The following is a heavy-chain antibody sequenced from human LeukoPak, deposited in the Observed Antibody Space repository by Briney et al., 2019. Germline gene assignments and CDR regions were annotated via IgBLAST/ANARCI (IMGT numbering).Heavy chain of an antibody. CDR3: ARGRTRTLLWFGELLSYYFDY. D-gene: IGHD3-10*01. CDR2: INPNSGGT. V-gene: IGHV1-2*02. CDR1: GYTFTGYY. J-gene: IGHJ4*02. Sequence: ASVKVSCKASGYTFTGYYMHWVRQAPGQGLEWMGWINPNSGGTNYAQKFQGRVTMTRDTSISTAYMELSRLRSDDTAVYYCARGRTRTLLWFGELLSYYFDYWGQGTLVTVSS.